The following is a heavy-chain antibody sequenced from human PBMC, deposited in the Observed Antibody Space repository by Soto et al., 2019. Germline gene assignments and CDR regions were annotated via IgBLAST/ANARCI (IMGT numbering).Heavy chain of an antibody. D-gene: IGHD6-13*01. V-gene: IGHV3-74*01. Sequence: GGSLRHSCAVSGLSFSSYWMHWVRQAPGKGLEWVSRINSDGSRTYYADSVKGRFTISRDNAKNTLYLQVNSLRAEDTAVYYCARVRVGSYNWFDPWGQGTLVTVSS. CDR1: GLSFSSYW. CDR3: ARVRVGSYNWFDP. CDR2: INSDGSRT. J-gene: IGHJ5*02.